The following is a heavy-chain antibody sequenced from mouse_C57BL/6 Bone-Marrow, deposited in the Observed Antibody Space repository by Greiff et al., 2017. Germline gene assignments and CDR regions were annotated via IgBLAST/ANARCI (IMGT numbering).Heavy chain of an antibody. V-gene: IGHV7-3*01. CDR3: ARLGITTGGYYFDY. Sequence: EVQRVESGGGLVQPGGSLSLSCAASGFTFTDYYMSWVRQPPGKALEWLGFIRNKANGYTTEYSASVKGRFTISRDNSQSILYLQMNALRAEDSATYYCARLGITTGGYYFDYWGQGTTLTVSS. CDR1: GFTFTDYY. D-gene: IGHD2-4*01. CDR2: IRNKANGYTT. J-gene: IGHJ2*01.